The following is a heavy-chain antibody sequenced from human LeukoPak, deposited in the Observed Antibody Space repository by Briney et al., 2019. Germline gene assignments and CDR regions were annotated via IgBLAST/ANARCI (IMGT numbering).Heavy chain of an antibody. V-gene: IGHV4-39*07. D-gene: IGHD3-10*01. CDR3: GGGGSGSYYIVDY. CDR2: IYYSGST. Sequence: SETLSLTCTVSGGSISSYYWGWIRQPPGKGLEWIGSIYYSGSTYYNPSLKSRVTISVDTSKNQFSLKPSSVTAADTAVYYCGGGGSGSYYIVDYWGQGTLVTVSS. J-gene: IGHJ4*02. CDR1: GGSISSYY.